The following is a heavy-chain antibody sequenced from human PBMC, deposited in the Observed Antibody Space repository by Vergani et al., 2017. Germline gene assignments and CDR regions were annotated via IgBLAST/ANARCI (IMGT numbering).Heavy chain of an antibody. J-gene: IGHJ4*02. CDR2: ISYDGSNK. CDR3: ARDQYGDYSFAG. V-gene: IGHV3-30-3*01. CDR1: GFTFSRYA. D-gene: IGHD4-17*01. Sequence: QVQLVESGGGVVQPGRSLRLSCAASGFTFSRYAMHWVRQAPGKGLEWVAVISYDGSNKYYADSVKGRFTISRDNSKNTLYLQMNSLRAEDTSMYYCARDQYGDYSFAGWGQGILVTVSS.